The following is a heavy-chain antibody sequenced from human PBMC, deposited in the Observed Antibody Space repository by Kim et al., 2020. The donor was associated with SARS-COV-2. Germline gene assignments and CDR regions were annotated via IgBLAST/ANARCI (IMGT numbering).Heavy chain of an antibody. V-gene: IGHV4-34*01. D-gene: IGHD6-13*01. CDR2: T. CDR3: ARGLPKQQLGY. J-gene: IGHJ4*02. Sequence: THYNPSLKSRVTISVDTAKNQFSLKLSSVTAADTAVYYCARGLPKQQLGYWGQGTLVTVSS.